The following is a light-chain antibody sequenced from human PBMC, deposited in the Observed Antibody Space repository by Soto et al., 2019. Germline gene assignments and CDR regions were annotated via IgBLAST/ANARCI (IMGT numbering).Light chain of an antibody. J-gene: IGKJ4*01. CDR3: QQYGDWPLT. V-gene: IGKV3-15*01. CDR1: QSVRSTY. Sequence: EIVMTQSPVTLSVSPGERATLSCRASQSVRSTYLAWYQQKPGQAPRLLIFGVSNRAAGIPARFSGSGSGTEFTLTISSLQSDDFAVYYCQQYGDWPLTFGGGTKVDIK. CDR2: GVS.